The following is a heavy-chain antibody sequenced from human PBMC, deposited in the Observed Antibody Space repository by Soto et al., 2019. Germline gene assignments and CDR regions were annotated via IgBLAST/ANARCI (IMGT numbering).Heavy chain of an antibody. Sequence: PGESLKISCKGSGYSFTSYWIGWVRQMPGKGLEWMGIIYPGDSDTRYSPSFQGQVTISADKSISTAYLQWSSLKASDTAMYYCAAPIGLRFLEWLSGWAYGMDVWGQGTTVTVSS. V-gene: IGHV5-51*01. D-gene: IGHD3-3*01. CDR3: AAPIGLRFLEWLSGWAYGMDV. J-gene: IGHJ6*02. CDR1: GYSFTSYW. CDR2: IYPGDSDT.